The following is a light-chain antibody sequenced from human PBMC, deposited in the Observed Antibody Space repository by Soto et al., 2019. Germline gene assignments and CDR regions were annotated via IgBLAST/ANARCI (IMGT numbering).Light chain of an antibody. CDR3: SSYTSSTTRV. CDR2: DVS. J-gene: IGLJ1*01. V-gene: IGLV2-14*01. CDR1: SSDVGGYNY. Sequence: QSALTQPASVSGSPGQSITISCTGTSSDVGGYNYVSWYQQHPGKAPKLIIFDVSNRPSGVSNRFSGSKSGNTASLTISGLQAEDEADYYYSSYTSSTTRVFGTGTKLTVL.